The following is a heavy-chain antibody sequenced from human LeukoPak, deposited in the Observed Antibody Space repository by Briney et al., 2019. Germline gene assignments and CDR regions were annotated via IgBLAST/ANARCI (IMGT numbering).Heavy chain of an antibody. CDR1: GFTFSSYA. CDR3: ASEIAAALDY. Sequence: GRSLRLSCAASGFTFSSYAMHWVRQAPGKGLGWVAVISYDGSNKYYADSVKGRFTISRDNSKNTLYLQMNSLRAEDTAVYYCASEIAAALDYWGQGTLVTVSS. D-gene: IGHD6-13*01. V-gene: IGHV3-30*04. J-gene: IGHJ4*02. CDR2: ISYDGSNK.